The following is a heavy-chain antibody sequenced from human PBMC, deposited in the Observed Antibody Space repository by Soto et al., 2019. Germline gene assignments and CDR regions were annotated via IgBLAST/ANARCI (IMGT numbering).Heavy chain of an antibody. D-gene: IGHD5-18*01. J-gene: IGHJ4*02. CDR2: INPNSGGT. CDR3: ARAANTQIQLCPGAY. CDR1: GYTFTGYY. Sequence: GASVKVSCKASGYTFTGYYMHWVRQAPGQGLEWMGWINPNSGGTNYAQKFQGWVTMTRDTSISTAYMELSRLRSDDTAVYYCARAANTQIQLCPGAYWGQGTLVTVSS. V-gene: IGHV1-2*04.